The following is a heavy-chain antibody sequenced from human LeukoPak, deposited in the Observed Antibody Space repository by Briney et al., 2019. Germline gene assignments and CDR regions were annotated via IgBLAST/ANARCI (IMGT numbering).Heavy chain of an antibody. Sequence: PGGSLRLSCAASGFTFNNYGMHWVRQAPGKGLEWLAFIRYDGSNTYYADSVKGRFTVSRDDSKNTLYLQMNSLRGDATAVYYCAKAGTSYYYIYYWGQGTLVTVSS. CDR3: AKAGTSYYYIYY. D-gene: IGHD2/OR15-2a*01. V-gene: IGHV3-30*02. CDR1: GFTFNNYG. J-gene: IGHJ4*02. CDR2: IRYDGSNT.